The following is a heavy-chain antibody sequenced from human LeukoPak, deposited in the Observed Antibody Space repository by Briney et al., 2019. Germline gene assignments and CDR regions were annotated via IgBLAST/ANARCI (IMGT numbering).Heavy chain of an antibody. V-gene: IGHV3-74*01. D-gene: IGHD3-16*01. CDR2: INTDGSST. Sequence: GGSLRLSCAASGFTFSSYWMHWVRQVPGKGLVWVSRINTDGSSTTYADSVKGRFTISRDNTENTLYLQMSSLRAEDTAVYYCAREGETYWFDPWGQGTLVTVSS. J-gene: IGHJ5*02. CDR3: AREGETYWFDP. CDR1: GFTFSSYW.